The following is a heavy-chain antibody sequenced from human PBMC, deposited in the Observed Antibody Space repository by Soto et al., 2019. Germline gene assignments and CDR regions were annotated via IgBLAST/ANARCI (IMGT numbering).Heavy chain of an antibody. D-gene: IGHD2-15*01. CDR1: GFTFYNSW. Sequence: EVQLVESGGGLVKPGGSLRLSCAASGFTFYNSWMNWVRQAPGKGLEWVGRIKRNSDGGRTDNAAPVKGRFTISRDDSENMLYLQMNSLKTEDTAVYYCTTGSVEGVWGQGTTVSVSS. V-gene: IGHV3-15*07. CDR2: IKRNSDGGRT. CDR3: TTGSVEGV. J-gene: IGHJ6*02.